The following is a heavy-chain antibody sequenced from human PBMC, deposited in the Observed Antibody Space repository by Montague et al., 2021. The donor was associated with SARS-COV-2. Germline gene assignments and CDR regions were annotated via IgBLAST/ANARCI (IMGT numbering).Heavy chain of an antibody. D-gene: IGHD3-3*01. CDR2: IYYSGST. V-gene: IGHV4-31*03. CDR3: ARAVSITIFGVVGWFDP. CDR1: GGSISSGGYY. Sequence: TLSLTCTVSGGSISSGGYYWSWIRQHPGKGLEWIGYIYYSGSTYYNPSLKSRVTISVDTSKNRFSLKLSSVTAADTAVYYCARAVSITIFGVVGWFDPWGQGTLVTVSS. J-gene: IGHJ5*02.